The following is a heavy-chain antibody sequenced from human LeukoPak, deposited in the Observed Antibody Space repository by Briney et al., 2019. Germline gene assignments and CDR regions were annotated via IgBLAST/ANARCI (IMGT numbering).Heavy chain of an antibody. J-gene: IGHJ4*02. Sequence: PSEALSLTCTVFDDSLNNYYWNWIRQPPGEGLGWIGYIYYSGHTNSNPSLNSRVAISIDTSKNQFSLKLNSLTAADTAVYYCARATWNGYMFDYWGQGSLVTVTS. D-gene: IGHD5-24*01. CDR3: ARATWNGYMFDY. V-gene: IGHV4-59*01. CDR1: DDSLNNYY. CDR2: IYYSGHT.